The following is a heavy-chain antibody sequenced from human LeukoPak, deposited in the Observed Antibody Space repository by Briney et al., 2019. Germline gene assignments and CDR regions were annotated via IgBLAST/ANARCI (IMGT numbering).Heavy chain of an antibody. Sequence: GGSLRLSCAASGFTFSSYAMSWVRQTPGKGLEWVSSISGSGGSTYYADSVKGRFTISRDNYKNTLYLQMRSLRAEDTALFYFAKDPRTPWSFDVWSQGTMVTV. J-gene: IGHJ3*01. V-gene: IGHV3-23*01. D-gene: IGHD2-15*01. CDR1: GFTFSSYA. CDR2: ISGSGGST. CDR3: AKDPRTPWSFDV.